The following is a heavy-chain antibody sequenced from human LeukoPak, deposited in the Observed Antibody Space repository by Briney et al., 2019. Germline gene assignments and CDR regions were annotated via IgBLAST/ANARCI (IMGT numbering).Heavy chain of an antibody. CDR2: IYPGDSDT. Sequence: GESLKISCKGSGYSFTSYWIGWVRQLPGKGLEWMGIIYPGDSDTRYSPSFQGQVTISADKSISTAYLQWSSLKASDTAMYYCARRVSSGYYYSIPSNWFDPWGQGTLVTVSS. CDR1: GYSFTSYW. J-gene: IGHJ5*02. D-gene: IGHD3-22*01. V-gene: IGHV5-51*01. CDR3: ARRVSSGYYYSIPSNWFDP.